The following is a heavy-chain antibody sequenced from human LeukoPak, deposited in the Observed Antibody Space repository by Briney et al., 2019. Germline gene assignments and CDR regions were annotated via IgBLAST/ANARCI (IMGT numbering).Heavy chain of an antibody. J-gene: IGHJ3*02. CDR1: GFTFSSYA. Sequence: GGSLRLSCAASGFTFSSYAMSWVRQAPGKGLEWVSAISGSGGSTYYADSVKGRFTISRDNSKNTLYLQMNSVRAEDTAVYYCGRGDDYYDSSGYYSWGAFDIWGQGTMVTVSS. D-gene: IGHD3-22*01. CDR3: GRGDDYYDSSGYYSWGAFDI. V-gene: IGHV3-23*01. CDR2: ISGSGGST.